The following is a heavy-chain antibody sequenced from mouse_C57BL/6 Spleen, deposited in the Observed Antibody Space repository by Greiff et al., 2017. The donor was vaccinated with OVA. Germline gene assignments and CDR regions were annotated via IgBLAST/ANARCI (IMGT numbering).Heavy chain of an antibody. CDR2: INPSSGYT. CDR1: GYTFTSYT. Sequence: QVQLKQSGAELARPGASVKMSCKASGYTFTSYTMHWVKQRPGQGLEWIGYINPSSGYTKYNQKFKDKATLTADKSSSTAYMQLSSLTSEDSAVYSCASPSTGYFDYGGQGTTLTVSS. D-gene: IGHD4-1*02. V-gene: IGHV1-4*01. CDR3: ASPSTGYFDY. J-gene: IGHJ2*01.